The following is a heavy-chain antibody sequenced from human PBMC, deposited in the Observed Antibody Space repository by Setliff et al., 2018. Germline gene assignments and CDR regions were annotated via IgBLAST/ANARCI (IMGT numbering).Heavy chain of an antibody. Sequence: SETLSLTCTVFGGSISSGTYYYNWIRQPAGKGLEWIGRVDTSGSADYNPSLKSRVTISVDTSKNQFSLKLSSVTAADTAVYYCARSKSSSGWLNWFDPWGQGTLVTVSS. CDR3: ARSKSSSGWLNWFDP. J-gene: IGHJ5*02. CDR2: VDTSGSA. CDR1: GGSISSGTYY. V-gene: IGHV4-61*02. D-gene: IGHD6-19*01.